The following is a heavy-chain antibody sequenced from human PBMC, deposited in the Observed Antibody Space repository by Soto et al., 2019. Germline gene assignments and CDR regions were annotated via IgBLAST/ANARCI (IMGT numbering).Heavy chain of an antibody. CDR3: GRSHGAGSY. CDR2: ISSTGKNI. CDR1: GFTFIDYY. V-gene: IGHV3-11*01. J-gene: IGHJ4*02. D-gene: IGHD4-17*01. Sequence: QVRLVESGGDLVKPGESLRLSCVASGFTFIDYYMNWVRQAPGKGLKWISYISSTGKNIYYSDSVKGRFIVSRDNAKNSLFLQMNSLTADDTAVYYCGRSHGAGSYWGQGTRVTVSS.